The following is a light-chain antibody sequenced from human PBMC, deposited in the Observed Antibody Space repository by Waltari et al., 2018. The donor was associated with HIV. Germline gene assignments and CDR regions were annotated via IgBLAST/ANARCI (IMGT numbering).Light chain of an antibody. V-gene: IGKV3-15*01. Sequence: IVMTQSPATLSVSPGERATLSCRASQSVSSNLAWYQQKLGQAPRLLIYGASTRATGIPARFSGSGSGTECTLIISSLQSEDFAGYYCQEYNKWPPVLTFGGGTKVDLK. CDR3: QEYNKWPPVLT. J-gene: IGKJ4*01. CDR1: QSVSSN. CDR2: GAS.